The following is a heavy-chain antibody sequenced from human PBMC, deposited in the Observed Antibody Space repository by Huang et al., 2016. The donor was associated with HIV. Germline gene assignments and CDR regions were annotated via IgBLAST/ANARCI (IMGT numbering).Heavy chain of an antibody. CDR2: ISFEGGEK. V-gene: IGHV3-30-3*01. D-gene: IGHD4-17*01. J-gene: IGHJ4*02. CDR3: ARQGTYGGFDY. CDR1: GFTFSQYS. Sequence: QVQLVESGGGVVQPGRSLRLSCAASGFTFSQYSMHWVRQAPGEGLDWVAVISFEGGEKYYADSVKGRFTISRDNSKNTLYLQMNSLRGQDTAVYYCARQGTYGGFDYWGQGTLVTVSS.